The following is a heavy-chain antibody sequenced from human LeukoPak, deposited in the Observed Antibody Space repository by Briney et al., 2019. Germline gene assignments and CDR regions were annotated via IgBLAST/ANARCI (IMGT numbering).Heavy chain of an antibody. CDR1: GGSISSYY. D-gene: IGHD1-14*01. CDR3: ARGHPRTRYFDV. V-gene: IGHV4-4*07. J-gene: IGHJ2*01. Sequence: SETLSLTCTVSGGSISSYYWSWIRQPAGKGLEWIGRIYTSGSTNYNPSLKSRVTMSVDTSKNQFSLKVSSVTAADTAVFYCARGHPRTRYFDVWGRGTLVTVSS. CDR2: IYTSGST.